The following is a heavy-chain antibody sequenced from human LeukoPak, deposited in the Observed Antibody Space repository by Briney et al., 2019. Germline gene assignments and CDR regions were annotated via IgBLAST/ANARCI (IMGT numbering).Heavy chain of an antibody. V-gene: IGHV4-59*01. CDR2: IYYSGST. J-gene: IGHJ5*02. CDR1: GASISGYY. D-gene: IGHD2-15*01. CDR3: AREASSCGGGSCYSGWFDP. Sequence: PSETLSLTCTVSGASISGYYWSWIRQPPGKGLQWIGYIYYSGSTNYNPSLKSRVTISVDSSRNQFSLKLSSVTTADTAIYYCAREASSCGGGSCYSGWFDPWGQGTLVTVSS.